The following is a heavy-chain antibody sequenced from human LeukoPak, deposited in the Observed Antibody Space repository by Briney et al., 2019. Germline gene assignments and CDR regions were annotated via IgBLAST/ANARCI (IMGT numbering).Heavy chain of an antibody. Sequence: GGSLRLSCAASGFTFSSYEMNWVRQAPGKGLEWVSYISSSGSTIYYADSVKGRFTISRDNAKNSLYLQMNSLRAEDTAVYYCAREQPPIAAASGYWGQGTLVTVSS. J-gene: IGHJ4*02. D-gene: IGHD6-13*01. CDR1: GFTFSSYE. CDR2: ISSSGSTI. V-gene: IGHV3-48*03. CDR3: AREQPPIAAASGY.